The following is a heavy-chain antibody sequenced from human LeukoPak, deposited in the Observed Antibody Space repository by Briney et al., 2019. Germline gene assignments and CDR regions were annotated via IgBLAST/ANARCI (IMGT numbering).Heavy chain of an antibody. V-gene: IGHV3-74*01. CDR1: GFTFSGYW. Sequence: PGGSLRLSCAASGFTFSGYWMHWVRQAPGKGLVWVSRIRTDGSSTSYADSVKGRFTISRDNAKNTLNLQMNSLRAEDTAVYYCAREGGYSSSLAYWGQGTLVTVSS. J-gene: IGHJ4*02. CDR2: IRTDGSST. D-gene: IGHD6-13*01. CDR3: AREGGYSSSLAY.